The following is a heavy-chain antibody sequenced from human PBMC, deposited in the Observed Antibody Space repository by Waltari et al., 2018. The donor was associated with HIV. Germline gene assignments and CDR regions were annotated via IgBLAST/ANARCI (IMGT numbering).Heavy chain of an antibody. D-gene: IGHD3-22*01. Sequence: EVQLVEYGGGLVQPGGSLRRSCAASGFTFNKYWMTWVRQAPGKGLEWVANIKQDESEKYYVDSLKGRFTISRDNAKNSLFLQMNSLRVEDTAVYYCAREALYDSSGYYYDYWGQGTLVTVSS. J-gene: IGHJ4*02. CDR2: IKQDESEK. CDR1: GFTFNKYW. V-gene: IGHV3-7*01. CDR3: AREALYDSSGYYYDY.